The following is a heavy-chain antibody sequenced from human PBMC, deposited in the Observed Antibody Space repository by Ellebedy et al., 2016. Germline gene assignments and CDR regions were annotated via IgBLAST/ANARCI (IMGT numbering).Heavy chain of an antibody. J-gene: IGHJ6*03. CDR1: GFTFSSYG. CDR2: IWYDGSNK. CDR3: ARAGVVIPWNYYYYMDV. Sequence: GESLKISXAASGFTFSSYGMHWVRQAPGKGLEWVAVIWYDGSNKYYADSVKGRFTISRDNSKNTLYLQMNSLRAEDTAVYYCARAGVVIPWNYYYYMDVWGKGTTVTVSS. D-gene: IGHD3-3*01. V-gene: IGHV3-33*01.